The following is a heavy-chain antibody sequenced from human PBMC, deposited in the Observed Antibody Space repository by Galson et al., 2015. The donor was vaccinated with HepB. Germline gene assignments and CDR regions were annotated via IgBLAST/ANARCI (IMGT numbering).Heavy chain of an antibody. Sequence: SLRLSCAASGFTFSSYAMSWVRQAPGKGLEWVSAISGSGGSTYYADSVKGRFTISRDNSKNTLYLQMNSLRAEDTAVYYCAKTDGYSVNTFDYWGQGTLVTVSS. CDR1: GFTFSSYA. V-gene: IGHV3-23*01. J-gene: IGHJ4*02. CDR3: AKTDGYSVNTFDY. D-gene: IGHD5-24*01. CDR2: ISGSGGST.